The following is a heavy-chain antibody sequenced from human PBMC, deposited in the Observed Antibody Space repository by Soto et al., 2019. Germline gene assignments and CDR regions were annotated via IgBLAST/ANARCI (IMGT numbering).Heavy chain of an antibody. Sequence: PGGSLRLSGAASGFTFSSYLMNWVRQAPWKTLEWVSYISSAGDNSYYADSVKSRFNISRDNAKNSLYLQMNSLRVEETAVYYCARVYCSTTTCHVQAFDCRGQRTLVAVSS. V-gene: IGHV3-48*03. D-gene: IGHD2-2*01. CDR1: GFTFSSYL. CDR2: ISSAGDNS. CDR3: ARVYCSTTTCHVQAFDC. J-gene: IGHJ4*02.